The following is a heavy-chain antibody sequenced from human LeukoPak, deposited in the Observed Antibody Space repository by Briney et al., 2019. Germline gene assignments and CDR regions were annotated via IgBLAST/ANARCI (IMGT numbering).Heavy chain of an antibody. J-gene: IGHJ4*02. CDR1: GGSITSGSYY. CDR3: ARAPPGYFDY. V-gene: IGHV4-61*02. Sequence: SETLSLTCTVSGGSITSGSYYWNWIRQPAGKGLEWIGRIYTSGSTNYNPSLKSRVTISVDKSKNQFSLKLSSVTAADTAVYYCARAPPGYFDYWGQGTLVTVSS. CDR2: IYTSGST.